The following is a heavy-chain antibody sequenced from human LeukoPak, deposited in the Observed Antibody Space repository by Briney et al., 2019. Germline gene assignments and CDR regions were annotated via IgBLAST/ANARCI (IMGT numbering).Heavy chain of an antibody. V-gene: IGHV4-34*01. CDR1: GVSFDDYY. CDR3: TRMTTGHDY. Sequence: SETLSLTCAVSGVSFDDYYWSWVRQTPGKGLEWIGEINHSGYTNDSPSLKSRVTLSIDTSRKQFSLNLRSVTVADAGIYYCTRMTTGHDYWGEGTLVTVSS. D-gene: IGHD4-17*01. J-gene: IGHJ4*02. CDR2: INHSGYT.